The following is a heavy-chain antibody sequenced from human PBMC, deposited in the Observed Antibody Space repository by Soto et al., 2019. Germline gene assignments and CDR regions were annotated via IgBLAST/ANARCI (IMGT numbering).Heavy chain of an antibody. J-gene: IGHJ6*02. CDR2: MNPNSGNT. V-gene: IGHV1-8*01. CDR1: GYTFTSYD. CDR3: ARGARRGSEYYYYYGMDV. D-gene: IGHD6-6*01. Sequence: ASGKVSCKASGYTFTSYDINGVRQATGQGLEWMGWMNPNSGNTGYAQKFQGRVTMTRNTSISTAYMELSSLRSEDTAVYYCARGARRGSEYYYYYGMDVWGQGTTVTVS.